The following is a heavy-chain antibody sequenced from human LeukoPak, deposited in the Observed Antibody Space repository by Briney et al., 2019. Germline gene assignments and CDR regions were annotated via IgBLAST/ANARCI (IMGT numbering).Heavy chain of an antibody. Sequence: GGSLRLSCAVSGFTVTDNYMSWVRQAPGKGLQWVSVIYPDGRTYYADSVKGRFTISRDNSKNTLYLQMNSLRAEDTAVYYCAKARFLEWLLAYWGQGTLVTVSS. CDR2: IYPDGRT. V-gene: IGHV3-53*05. J-gene: IGHJ4*02. D-gene: IGHD3-3*01. CDR1: GFTVTDNY. CDR3: AKARFLEWLLAY.